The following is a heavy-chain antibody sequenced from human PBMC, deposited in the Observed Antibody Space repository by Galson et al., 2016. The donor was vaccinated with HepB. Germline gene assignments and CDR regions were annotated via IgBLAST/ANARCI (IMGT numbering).Heavy chain of an antibody. CDR3: ARGDPWYSMGWGPDP. CDR1: GFSFRAYV. Sequence: SLRLSCAASGFSFRAYVMHWVRQAPAKGLEWVAVIWHDGSKTNFVDSVKGRFTVTRDNSRNTMYLQMNSLRAEDTALYYCARGDPWYSMGWGPDPWGQGTLVTVS. D-gene: IGHD6-19*01. CDR2: IWHDGSKT. V-gene: IGHV3-33*01. J-gene: IGHJ5*02.